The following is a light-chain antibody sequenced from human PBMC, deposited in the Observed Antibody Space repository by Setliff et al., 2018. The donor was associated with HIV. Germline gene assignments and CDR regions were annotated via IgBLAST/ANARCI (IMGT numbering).Light chain of an antibody. V-gene: IGKV4-1*01. Sequence: DIVMTQSPESLEVSLGERATINCKSSQSVLYSSSNKNYLAWYQQKPGQSPTLLIYWASSWESGVPDRFTGSGSGTDFTLTISGLQAEDVAVYYCQQYYSIPHTVGQGTKVDIK. J-gene: IGKJ2*01. CDR3: QQYYSIPHT. CDR2: WAS. CDR1: QSVLYSSSNKNY.